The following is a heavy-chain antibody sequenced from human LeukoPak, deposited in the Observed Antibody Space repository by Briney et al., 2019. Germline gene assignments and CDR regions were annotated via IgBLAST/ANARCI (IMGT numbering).Heavy chain of an antibody. CDR3: ARIPLVSWWYFDL. D-gene: IGHD2-2*01. J-gene: IGHJ2*01. CDR2: ISSIGSTI. V-gene: IGHV3-48*03. CDR1: GFTSSSYE. Sequence: GGSLRLSCAASGFTSSSYEMNWVRQAAGKGLEWVSYISSIGSTIYYADSVKGRFTISRDNAKNSLYLHMRSLRAEATAVYYCARIPLVSWWYFDLWGRGTLVTVSS.